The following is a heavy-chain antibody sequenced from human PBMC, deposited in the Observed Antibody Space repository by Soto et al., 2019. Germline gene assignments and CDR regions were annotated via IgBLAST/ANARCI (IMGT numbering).Heavy chain of an antibody. D-gene: IGHD1-26*01. CDR3: ARARWEATLGTYYGMDV. CDR2: IIPIFGTA. CDR1: GGTFSSYA. J-gene: IGHJ6*02. V-gene: IGHV1-69*01. Sequence: QVQLVQSGAEVKKPGSSVKVSCKASGGTFSSYAISGVRQAPGQGLEWMGGIIPIFGTANYAQKFQGRVTITADESTSTAYMELSSLRSEDTAVYYCARARWEATLGTYYGMDVWGQGTTVTVSS.